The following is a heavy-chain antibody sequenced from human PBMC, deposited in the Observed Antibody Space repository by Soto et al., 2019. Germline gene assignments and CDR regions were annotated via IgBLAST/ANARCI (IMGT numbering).Heavy chain of an antibody. CDR2: VSYDGRKQ. CDR1: GCTFSNYA. Sequence: QVKLMESGGGVVLPGKSLRLTCTASGCTFSNYAVHWVRQAPGKRPEWVAGVSYDGRKQYYADSLKGRVTISRDNSKKTIYLQINRLRPDDTALFYCARDISSVVGTRGDAFDFWGQGTMVTVSS. J-gene: IGHJ3*01. D-gene: IGHD6-19*01. V-gene: IGHV3-30*04. CDR3: ARDISSVVGTRGDAFDF.